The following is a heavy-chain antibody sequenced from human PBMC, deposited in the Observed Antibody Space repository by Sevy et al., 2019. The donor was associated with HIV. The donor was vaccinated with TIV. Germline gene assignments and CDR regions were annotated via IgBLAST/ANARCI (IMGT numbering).Heavy chain of an antibody. V-gene: IGHV3-33*03. CDR2: IWYDGSNK. Sequence: GGSLRLSCAASGFTFSSYGMYWVRQAPGKGLEWVAVIWYDGSNKYHADSVKGRFTISRDNSKNMLYLQMNSLRAEDTAVYYCAKGTGTTDYLYGMDVWGQGTTVTVSS. CDR1: GFTFSSYG. J-gene: IGHJ6*02. CDR3: AKGTGTTDYLYGMDV. D-gene: IGHD1-1*01.